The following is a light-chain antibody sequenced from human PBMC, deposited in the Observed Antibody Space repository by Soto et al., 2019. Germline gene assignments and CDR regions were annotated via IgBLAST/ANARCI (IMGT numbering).Light chain of an antibody. Sequence: EIVLTQFPATLSLSPGERATLSCRACQSVSTFLAWYQQKPGQAPRLVVYDASKRATGIPARFSGSGSGTDFTLTISSLEPEDFAVYYCQQRSSWRVTFGGGTKVEIK. CDR1: QSVSTF. J-gene: IGKJ4*01. CDR2: DAS. V-gene: IGKV3-11*01. CDR3: QQRSSWRVT.